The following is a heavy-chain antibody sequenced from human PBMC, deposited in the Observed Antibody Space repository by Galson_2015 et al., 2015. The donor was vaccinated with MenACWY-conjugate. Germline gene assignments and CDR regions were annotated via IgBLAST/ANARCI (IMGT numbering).Heavy chain of an antibody. CDR3: VRDPPPFTEWEGGDDS. Sequence: SLRLSCAASGFTVWTNYMTWVRQAPGKGLEWVAVIHSGGSTYYADSVRDRFIISRDNSKNTLSLEMENLRAEDTAMYYCVRDPPPFTEWEGGDDSWGQGTLVTVSS. J-gene: IGHJ4*02. D-gene: IGHD1-26*01. CDR2: IHSGGST. CDR1: GFTVWTNY. V-gene: IGHV3-53*01.